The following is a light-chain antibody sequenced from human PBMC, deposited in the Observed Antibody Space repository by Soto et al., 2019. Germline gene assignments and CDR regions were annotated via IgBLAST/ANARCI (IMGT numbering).Light chain of an antibody. CDR1: SSDIGAYNF. V-gene: IGLV2-14*03. CDR3: TSWTTSTTMI. Sequence: ALTQPASVSGSPGQSITISCTGTSSDIGAYNFVSWYQQHPGKAPKLMLYDVNIRPSGVSNRFSGSKSGNTASLTISGLQAEDEADYYCTSWTTSTTMIFGGGIKLTVL. J-gene: IGLJ2*01. CDR2: DVN.